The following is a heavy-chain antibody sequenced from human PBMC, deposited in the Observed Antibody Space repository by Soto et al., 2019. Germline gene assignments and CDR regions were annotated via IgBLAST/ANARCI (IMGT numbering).Heavy chain of an antibody. CDR1: GFSLSTRGVA. CDR3: AHRPRGYAYYFDY. V-gene: IGHV2-5*02. Sequence: QITLKESGPTLVKPTQTLTLTCTFPGFSLSTRGVAVGWFRQPPGKALEWLALIYWDEDKWYSPSLKSRRTITDDTSKTQVVLTMPNMDPVATATYFCAHRPRGYAYYFDYWGQGTLVTVSS. D-gene: IGHD5-12*01. CDR2: IYWDEDK. J-gene: IGHJ4*02.